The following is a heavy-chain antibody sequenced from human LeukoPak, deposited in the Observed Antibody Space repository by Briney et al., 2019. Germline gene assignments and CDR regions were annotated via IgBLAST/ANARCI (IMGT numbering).Heavy chain of an antibody. Sequence: ASVKVSCKASGYTFTSYGISWVRQAPGQGLEWMGGIIPIFGTANYAQKFQGRVTITTDESTSTAYMELSSLRSEDTAVYYCARDHGYSSGWYGVSRYWGQGTPVTVSS. J-gene: IGHJ4*02. D-gene: IGHD6-19*01. CDR3: ARDHGYSSGWYGVSRY. V-gene: IGHV1-69*05. CDR1: GYTFTSYG. CDR2: IIPIFGTA.